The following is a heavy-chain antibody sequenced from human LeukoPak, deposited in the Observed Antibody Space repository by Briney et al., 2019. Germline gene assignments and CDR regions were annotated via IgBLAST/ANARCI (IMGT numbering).Heavy chain of an antibody. Sequence: GGSLRLSCAASGFTFDDYAMHWVRQAPGKGLEWVSGISWNSGSIGYADSVKGRFTISRDNSKNTLYLQMNSLRAEDTAVYYCATPPRGYSYGYGVWGQGTLVTVSS. V-gene: IGHV3-9*01. CDR2: ISWNSGSI. J-gene: IGHJ4*02. CDR1: GFTFDDYA. CDR3: ATPPRGYSYGYGV. D-gene: IGHD5-18*01.